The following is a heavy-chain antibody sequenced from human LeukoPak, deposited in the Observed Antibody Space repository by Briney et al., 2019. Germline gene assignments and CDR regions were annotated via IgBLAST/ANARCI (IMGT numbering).Heavy chain of an antibody. D-gene: IGHD2-2*01. Sequence: SETLSLTCTVSGGSISSYYWSWIRQPPGKGLEWIGYIYYSGSTNYNPSLKSRVTISVDTSKNQFSLKMSSVTAADTAVYYCARQGHYPWYQFDYWGQGTLVTVSS. J-gene: IGHJ4*02. CDR1: GGSISSYY. CDR3: ARQGHYPWYQFDY. V-gene: IGHV4-59*08. CDR2: IYYSGST.